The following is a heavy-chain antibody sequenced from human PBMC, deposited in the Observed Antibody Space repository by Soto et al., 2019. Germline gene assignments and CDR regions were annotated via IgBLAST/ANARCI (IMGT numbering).Heavy chain of an antibody. CDR3: AKTILQRKYYFDY. Sequence: EVQLLESGGGWDQLGGSLRLSGEPPEFTFSGYPMSGAAQAPGKGREWVSAISGSGGSTYYADSVKGRFTISRDNSKNTLYLQMNSLRAEDTAVYYCAKTILQRKYYFDYWGQGTLVTVSS. D-gene: IGHD4-4*01. J-gene: IGHJ4*02. CDR1: EFTFSGYP. CDR2: ISGSGGST. V-gene: IGHV3-23*01.